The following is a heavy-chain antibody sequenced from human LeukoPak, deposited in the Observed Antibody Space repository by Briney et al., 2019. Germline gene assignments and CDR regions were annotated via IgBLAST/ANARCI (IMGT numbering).Heavy chain of an antibody. CDR1: GYTFTSYA. CDR3: ARDPTHKELIAVAGPSYFDY. V-gene: IGHV1-3*01. J-gene: IGHJ4*02. Sequence: ASVKVSCKASGYTFTSYAMHWVRQAPGQRLEWMGWINAGNGNTKYSQKFQGRVTITRDTSASTAYMELSSLRSEDTAVYYCARDPTHKELIAVAGPSYFDYWGQGTLVTVPS. CDR2: INAGNGNT. D-gene: IGHD6-19*01.